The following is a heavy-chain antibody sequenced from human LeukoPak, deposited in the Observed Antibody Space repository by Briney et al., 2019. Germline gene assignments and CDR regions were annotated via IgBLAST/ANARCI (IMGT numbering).Heavy chain of an antibody. CDR2: INPNSGGT. Sequence: ASVKVSCKASGYTFTGYYMHWVRQAPGQGLEWMGWINPNSGGTNYAQKFQGRVTMTRDTSISTAYMELSGLRSDDTAVYYCAREAYCGGDCYSEGFDYWGQGTLVTVSS. V-gene: IGHV1-2*02. D-gene: IGHD2-21*02. J-gene: IGHJ4*02. CDR3: AREAYCGGDCYSEGFDY. CDR1: GYTFTGYY.